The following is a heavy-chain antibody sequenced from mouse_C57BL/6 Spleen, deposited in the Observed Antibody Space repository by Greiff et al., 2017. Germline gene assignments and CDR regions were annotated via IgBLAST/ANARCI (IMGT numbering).Heavy chain of an antibody. D-gene: IGHD1-1*01. Sequence: VQLQQPGPELVKPGASVKLSCKASGYTFTSYWMHWVKQRPGQGLEWIGNINPSYGGTNYNETFKSKATLTVDKSSSTAYMQLSSLTSEDSAVYYCARSSDYCGSSWYFDVWGTGTTVTVSS. V-gene: IGHV1-53*01. CDR1: GYTFTSYW. J-gene: IGHJ1*03. CDR3: ARSSDYCGSSWYFDV. CDR2: INPSYGGT.